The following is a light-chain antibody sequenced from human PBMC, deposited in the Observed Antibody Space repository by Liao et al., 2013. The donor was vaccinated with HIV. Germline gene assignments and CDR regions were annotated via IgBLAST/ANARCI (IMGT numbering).Light chain of an antibody. CDR1: KLGEKY. J-gene: IGLJ2*01. V-gene: IGLV3-1*01. CDR3: QAWDSDTAYVV. CDR2: QDT. Sequence: YGLTQPPSVSVSPGQTASITCSGDKLGEKYACWYQQKPGQSPVLVIYQDTNRPSGIPERFSGSNSGNTATLTISGTQAMDEADYYCQAWDSDTAYVVFGGGTKLTVL.